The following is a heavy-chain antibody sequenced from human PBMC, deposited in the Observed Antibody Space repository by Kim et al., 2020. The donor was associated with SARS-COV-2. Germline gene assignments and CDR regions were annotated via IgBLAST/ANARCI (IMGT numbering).Heavy chain of an antibody. J-gene: IGHJ3*02. D-gene: IGHD2-2*01. V-gene: IGHV1-3*01. Sequence: ASVKVSCKASGFTFTNYDIHWLRQAPGQRLEWMGWINAGGGNTTYSQKFQGRVTITRDTSASAAYMELSSLRSEDTAIYYCGRGAIGYCSSTTCSDAFDIWGQGTMVTVSS. CDR3: GRGAIGYCSSTTCSDAFDI. CDR2: INAGGGNT. CDR1: GFTFTNYD.